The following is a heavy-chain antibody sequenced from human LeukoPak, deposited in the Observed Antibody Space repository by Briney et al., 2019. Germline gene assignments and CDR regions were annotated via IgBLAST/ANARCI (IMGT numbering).Heavy chain of an antibody. V-gene: IGHV1-8*01. D-gene: IGHD2-2*01. Sequence: ASVKVSCKASGYTFTSYDINWVRQATGQGLEWMGWMNPNSGNTGYAQKFQGRVTMTRNTSISTAYMELSSLRSEDTALYYCAKVGDRYCSSTSCHLDYWGQGTLVTVSS. CDR2: MNPNSGNT. J-gene: IGHJ4*02. CDR3: AKVGDRYCSSTSCHLDY. CDR1: GYTFTSYD.